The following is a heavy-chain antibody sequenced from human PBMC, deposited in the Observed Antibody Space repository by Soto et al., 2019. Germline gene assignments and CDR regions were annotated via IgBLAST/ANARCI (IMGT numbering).Heavy chain of an antibody. CDR1: GFTFSSYW. D-gene: IGHD3-10*01. CDR3: ARGGGSDYVLNDYHYMDV. Sequence: GGSLRLSCAASGFTFSSYWMHWVRQAPGKGLVWVSRINSDGSSTSYADSVKGRFTISRDNAKNTLYLQMNSLRAEDTAVYYCARGGGSDYVLNDYHYMDVWGKGTTVTVSS. J-gene: IGHJ6*03. V-gene: IGHV3-74*01. CDR2: INSDGSST.